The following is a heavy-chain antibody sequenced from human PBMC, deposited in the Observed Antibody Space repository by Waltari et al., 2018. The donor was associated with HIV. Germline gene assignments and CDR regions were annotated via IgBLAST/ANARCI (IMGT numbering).Heavy chain of an antibody. V-gene: IGHV3-23*01. J-gene: IGHJ4*02. CDR2: ISANGVNT. D-gene: IGHD6-19*01. CDR3: ARGGFSSGWHGY. CDR1: GFTFSTYA. Sequence: EVQLLESGEGLVQPGGSLRPSCAASGFTFSTYALSLLRQAPGKGLEWVSSISANGVNTNYADYVKGRFTISRDKSKDSLYLQMNSLRVEDTALYFCARGGFSSGWHGYWGQGILVTVSS.